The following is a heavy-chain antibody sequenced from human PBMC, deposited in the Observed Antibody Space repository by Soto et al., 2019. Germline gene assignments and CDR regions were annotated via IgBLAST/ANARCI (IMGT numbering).Heavy chain of an antibody. J-gene: IGHJ4*02. Sequence: GPKLVTPTQSLTLTCTFSGFSLSTSGVGVGWIRQPPGKALEWLALIYWNDDKRYSPSLKSRLTITKDTSKNQVVLTMTNMDPVDTATYYCAHRPSTFHDYGDYVDYWGQGTLVTVSS. D-gene: IGHD4-17*01. V-gene: IGHV2-5*01. CDR3: AHRPSTFHDYGDYVDY. CDR2: IYWNDDK. CDR1: GFSLSTSGVG.